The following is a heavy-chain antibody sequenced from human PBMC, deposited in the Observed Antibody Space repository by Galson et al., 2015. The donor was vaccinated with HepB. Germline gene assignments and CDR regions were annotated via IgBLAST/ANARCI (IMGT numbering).Heavy chain of an antibody. CDR2: MNQDGSEK. Sequence: SLRLSCAASGFTFSSYWMTWVRQAPGKGLEWVANMNQDGSEKYYEDSVKGRFTISRDNAKNSLYLQMNSLRAEDTAVYYCARASVRATLFNSIDYWGQGTLVTVSS. D-gene: IGHD4-23*01. V-gene: IGHV3-7*01. CDR3: ARASVRATLFNSIDY. J-gene: IGHJ4*02. CDR1: GFTFSSYW.